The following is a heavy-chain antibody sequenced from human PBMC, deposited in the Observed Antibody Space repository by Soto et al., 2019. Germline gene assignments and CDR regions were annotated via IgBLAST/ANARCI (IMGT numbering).Heavy chain of an antibody. V-gene: IGHV3-33*01. CDR3: ARDMRHTGLSSYYFDY. CDR1: GFTFTNYG. Sequence: PGGSLRLSCAASGFTFTNYGMHWARQAPGKGLEWVAVIWYDGSNKYYADSVKGRFTISRDNSKNTLYLQVNSLRAEDTAVYYCARDMRHTGLSSYYFDYWGQGTLVTVSS. CDR2: IWYDGSNK. D-gene: IGHD6-19*01. J-gene: IGHJ4*02.